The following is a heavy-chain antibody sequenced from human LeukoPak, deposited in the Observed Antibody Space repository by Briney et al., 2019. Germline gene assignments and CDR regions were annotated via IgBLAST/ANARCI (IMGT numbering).Heavy chain of an antibody. D-gene: IGHD2-2*01. V-gene: IGHV4-38-2*02. Sequence: SETLSLTCAVSGYSISSNYYWGWIRQPPGKGLEWIGCFYHSGNTYYNPSLKSRVTISVDTSKNQFSLKLSSVTAADTAVYYCAREGEDIVVVPAAMSGWFDPWGQGTLVTVSS. CDR1: GYSISSNYY. J-gene: IGHJ5*02. CDR2: FYHSGNT. CDR3: AREGEDIVVVPAAMSGWFDP.